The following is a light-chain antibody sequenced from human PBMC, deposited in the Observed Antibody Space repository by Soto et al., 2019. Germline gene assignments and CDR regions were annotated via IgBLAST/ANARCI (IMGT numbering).Light chain of an antibody. J-gene: IGLJ2*01. CDR2: LNGDGSH. CDR3: QTWGTGIRV. CDR1: SGHSSYA. V-gene: IGLV4-69*01. Sequence: QLVLTQSPSASASLGPSVKLTCTLSSGHSSYAIAWHQQQPEKGPRYLMKLNGDGSHSKGDGIPDRFSGSSSGAERYLTISSLQSEDEADYYCQTWGTGIRVFGGGTKLTVL.